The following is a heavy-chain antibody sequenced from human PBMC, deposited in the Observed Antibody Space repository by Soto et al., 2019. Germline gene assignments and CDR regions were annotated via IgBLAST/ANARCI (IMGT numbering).Heavy chain of an antibody. CDR1: GFTFSNAW. CDR2: IKSKTDGGTT. Sequence: GGSLRLSCAASGFTFSNAWMSWVRQAPGKGLEWVGRIKSKTDGGTTDYAAPVKGRFTISRDDSKNTLYLQMNSLKTEDTAVYYCTTHGDRHSSNWFDPWGQGTLVTVSS. J-gene: IGHJ5*02. V-gene: IGHV3-15*01. CDR3: TTHGDRHSSNWFDP. D-gene: IGHD6-13*01.